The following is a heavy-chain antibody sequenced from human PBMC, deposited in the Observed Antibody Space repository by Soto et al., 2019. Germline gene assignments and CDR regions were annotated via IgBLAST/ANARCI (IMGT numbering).Heavy chain of an antibody. CDR3: AGDPGGIEVDWFDP. D-gene: IGHD6-13*01. CDR1: GFNFSSYS. V-gene: IGHV3-21*01. CDR2: VSTSRTYK. J-gene: IGHJ5*02. Sequence: PGGSLRLSCAASGFNFSSYSVNWVRQPPGKGLEWVASVSTSRTYKYYADSVKGRFTMSRDNAKNSLYLQMNSLRAEDTALYFCAGDPGGIEVDWFDPWGQGTLVTVSS.